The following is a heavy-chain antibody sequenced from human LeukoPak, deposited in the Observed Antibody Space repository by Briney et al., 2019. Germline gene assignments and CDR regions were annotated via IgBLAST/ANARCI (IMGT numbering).Heavy chain of an antibody. D-gene: IGHD2-2*01. CDR1: GFNFSRAA. CDR3: AYQMGDY. CDR2: VSGYSGHT. V-gene: IGHV3-23*01. Sequence: GGSLRLSCEASGFNFSRAAMTWVRQAPGKGLEWVSSVSGYSGHTEYAGSVKGRFTISRDDSKNTLFLQMNSLGVEDTALYYCAYQMGDYWGQGTLVIVSS. J-gene: IGHJ4*02.